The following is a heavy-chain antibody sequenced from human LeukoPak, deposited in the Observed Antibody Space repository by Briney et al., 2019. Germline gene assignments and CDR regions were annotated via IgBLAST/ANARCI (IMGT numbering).Heavy chain of an antibody. CDR3: ASPYYDSSGSPGVGAFDI. V-gene: IGHV3-23*01. Sequence: PGGSLRLSCAASGFTFSSFAMSWVRQAPGKGLEWVSGLSGSGGSTYYADSVKGRFTISRDNSKNTLYLQMNSLRAEDTAVYYCASPYYDSSGSPGVGAFDIWGQGTMVTVSS. CDR2: LSGSGGST. D-gene: IGHD3-22*01. CDR1: GFTFSSFA. J-gene: IGHJ3*02.